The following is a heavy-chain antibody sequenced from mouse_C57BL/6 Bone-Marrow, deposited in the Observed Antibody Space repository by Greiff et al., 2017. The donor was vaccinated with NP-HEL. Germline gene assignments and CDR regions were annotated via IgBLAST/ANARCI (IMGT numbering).Heavy chain of an antibody. V-gene: IGHV14-1*01. CDR2: IDPEDCDT. CDR1: GFNIKDYY. CDR3: TTGDGYFSNYAMDY. D-gene: IGHD2-3*01. J-gene: IGHJ4*01. Sequence: VQLKESGAELVRPGASVKLSCTASGFNIKDYYMHWVKQRPEQGLEWIGRIDPEDCDTEYAPKFQGKATMTADTSSNTAYLPLSSLTSEDTAVYYCTTGDGYFSNYAMDYWGQGTSVTVSS.